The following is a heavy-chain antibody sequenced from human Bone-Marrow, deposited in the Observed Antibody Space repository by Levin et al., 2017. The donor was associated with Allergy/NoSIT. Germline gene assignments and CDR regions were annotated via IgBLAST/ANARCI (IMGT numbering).Heavy chain of an antibody. J-gene: IGHJ4*02. CDR2: INPNSGGT. Sequence: GESLKISCKASGYTFTVYYMHWVRQAPGQGLEWMGRINPNSGGTNYAQKFQGRVTMTRDTSISTAYMELSSLRSDDTAVYYCARVASNHDFDYWGQGTLVTVSS. CDR3: ARVASNHDFDY. V-gene: IGHV1-2*06. D-gene: IGHD6-19*01. CDR1: GYTFTVYY.